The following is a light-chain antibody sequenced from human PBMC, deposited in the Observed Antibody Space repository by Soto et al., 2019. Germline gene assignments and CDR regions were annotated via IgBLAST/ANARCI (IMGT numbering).Light chain of an antibody. CDR3: QQFNSYPLT. Sequence: AIQLTQSPSSLSASVGDRVTITCRASQGISSALAWYQQKPGKAPKFLIYDASSLESGVPSRFSGSGSGTDFTLTISSLQPEDFAPYYCQQFNSYPLTFGQGTRLEIK. J-gene: IGKJ5*01. CDR2: DAS. V-gene: IGKV1-13*02. CDR1: QGISSA.